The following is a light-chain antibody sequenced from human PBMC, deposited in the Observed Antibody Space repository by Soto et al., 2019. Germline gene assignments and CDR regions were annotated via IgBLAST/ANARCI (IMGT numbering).Light chain of an antibody. CDR3: TSYTSSSTVI. J-gene: IGLJ2*01. V-gene: IGLV2-14*03. CDR1: SSDVGGYDF. CDR2: DVS. Sequence: QSVLTQPDSVSGSPGQSITISCTGTSSDVGGYDFVSWYQHHPGKAPKLMIYDVSNRPSGVSNRFSGSKSGNTASLTISGLQAEDEADYYCTSYTSSSTVIFGGGTKLTGL.